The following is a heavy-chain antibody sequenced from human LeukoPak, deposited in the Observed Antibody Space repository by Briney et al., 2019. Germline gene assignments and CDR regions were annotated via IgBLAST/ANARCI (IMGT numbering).Heavy chain of an antibody. J-gene: IGHJ6*02. CDR1: GFSLTTSEMS. CDR2: IDWDDDK. CDR3: ARIPTLANYYYYGMDV. V-gene: IGHV2-70*11. Sequence: RVSGPALVKPNQTLTLTCTVSGFSLTTSEMSVSWIRQPPGRALEWLARIDWDDDKYYTTSLKTRLTISKDTSKNQVVLTMTNMDPVDTATYYCARIPTLANYYYYGMDVWGQGTTVTVSS.